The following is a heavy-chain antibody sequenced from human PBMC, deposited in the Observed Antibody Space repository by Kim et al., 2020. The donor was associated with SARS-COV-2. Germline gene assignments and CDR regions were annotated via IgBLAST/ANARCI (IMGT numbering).Heavy chain of an antibody. CDR2: INPNSGDT. D-gene: IGHD1-26*01. CDR1: GYTFTGYY. J-gene: IGHJ5*02. CDR3: ARDAGGAYNWFDP. V-gene: IGHV1-2*06. Sequence: ASVKVSCKASGYTFTGYYVHWVRQAPGQGLEWMGRINPNSGDTHYAQKFQGRVTMTTDTSISTAYMELSSLRSDDTAVYYCARDAGGAYNWFDPWGQGAL.